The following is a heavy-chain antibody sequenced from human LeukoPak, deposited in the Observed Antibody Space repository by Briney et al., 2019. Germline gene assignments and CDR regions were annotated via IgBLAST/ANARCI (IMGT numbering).Heavy chain of an antibody. Sequence: GRSLRLSCAASGFTFSSYGMHWVRQAPGKGLEWVAVISYDGSNKYYADSVKGRFTISRDNSKNTLYLQMNSLRAEDTAVYYCAKRGYSSGWYSYYYYYMDVWGKGTTVTVSS. CDR3: AKRGYSSGWYSYYYYYMDV. V-gene: IGHV3-30*18. D-gene: IGHD6-19*01. CDR1: GFTFSSYG. CDR2: ISYDGSNK. J-gene: IGHJ6*03.